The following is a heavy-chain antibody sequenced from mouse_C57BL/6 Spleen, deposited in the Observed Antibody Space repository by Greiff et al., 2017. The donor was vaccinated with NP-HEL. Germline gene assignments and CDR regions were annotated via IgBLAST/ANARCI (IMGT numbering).Heavy chain of an antibody. CDR1: GFTFSDYY. CDR3: ARGGPYWYFDV. V-gene: IGHV5-16*01. Sequence: EVQLVESEGGLVQPGSSMKLSCPASGFTFSDYYMAWVRQVPEKGLEWVANINYDGSSTYYLDSLKIRFIISRDNAKNILYLHMSSLKSEDTATYYCARGGPYWYFDVWGTGTTVTVSS. J-gene: IGHJ1*03. CDR2: INYDGSST.